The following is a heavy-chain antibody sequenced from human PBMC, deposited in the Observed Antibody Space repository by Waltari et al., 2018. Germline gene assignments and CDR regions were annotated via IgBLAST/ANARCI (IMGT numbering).Heavy chain of an antibody. J-gene: IGHJ4*02. V-gene: IGHV3-21*02. D-gene: IGHD6-6*01. CDR1: GFIFGTHS. Sequence: EVQLVESGGGLVKPGGSLRLCCATSGFIFGTHSMNWVRQAPGKGLEWVSSISGSGNYIYYADSVKGRFTISRDNAKNSLSLQMNSLRVEDTGVYYCVRDSSDFDYWGQGTLVTVSS. CDR3: VRDSSDFDY. CDR2: ISGSGNYI.